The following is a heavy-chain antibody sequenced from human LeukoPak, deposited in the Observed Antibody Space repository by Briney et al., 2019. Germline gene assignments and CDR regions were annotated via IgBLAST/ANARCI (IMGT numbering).Heavy chain of an antibody. V-gene: IGHV3-48*03. CDR1: GFTFSSYE. Sequence: PGGSLRLSCAASGFTFSSYEMNWVRQAPGKGLEWLSYISRSGNAIYYADSMKGRFTISRDNAKNSLYLQMNSLRVEDTVVYYCATATSLDYGDYFFHHWGQGTLVTVSS. CDR3: ATATSLDYGDYFFHH. CDR2: ISRSGNAI. J-gene: IGHJ1*01. D-gene: IGHD4-17*01.